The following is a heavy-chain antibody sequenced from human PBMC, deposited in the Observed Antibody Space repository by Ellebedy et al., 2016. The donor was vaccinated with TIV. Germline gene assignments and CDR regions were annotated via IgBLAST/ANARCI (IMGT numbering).Heavy chain of an antibody. D-gene: IGHD6-13*01. CDR3: ARPQQLVFDAFDI. CDR2: IFYSGTT. V-gene: IGHV4-39*01. CDR1: GDSISSSNYY. Sequence: SETLSLXXAVSGDSISSSNYYWGWIRQPPGKGLEWIGTIFYSGTTYYNPSLKSRVTISIDMSKNQFSLRLTSVTAADTAVYYCARPQQLVFDAFDIWGQGTMVTVSS. J-gene: IGHJ3*02.